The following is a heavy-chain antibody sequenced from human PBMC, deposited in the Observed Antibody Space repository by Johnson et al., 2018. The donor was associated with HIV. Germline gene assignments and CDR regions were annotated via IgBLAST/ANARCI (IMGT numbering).Heavy chain of an antibody. CDR2: ISSSGSNI. CDR3: ARVGGQKANWGLVYAFDI. Sequence: QMLLVESGGGLVKPGGSLRLSCAPSGFTFSDYYMSWMRQAPGQGLEWVSYISSSGSNIYYVDSVTGRFTISRDNAKNSLYLQMNSLRAEDTAVYYCARVGGQKANWGLVYAFDIWGQGTMVTVSS. D-gene: IGHD7-27*01. CDR1: GFTFSDYY. J-gene: IGHJ3*02. V-gene: IGHV3-11*01.